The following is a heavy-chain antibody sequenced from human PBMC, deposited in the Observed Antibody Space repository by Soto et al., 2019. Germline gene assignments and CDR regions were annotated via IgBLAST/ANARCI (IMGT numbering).Heavy chain of an antibody. V-gene: IGHV5-10-1*01. CDR3: ARHGRETSCSGGSCYW. CDR2: IDPSDSYT. CDR1: GYIFTNYW. D-gene: IGHD2-15*01. Sequence: GESLKISWKVSGYIFTNYWISWVRQMPGKGLEWMGRIDPSDSYTNYSPSFQGHVTISVDKSINTAYLQWSSLKASDTAMYYCARHGRETSCSGGSCYWWGQGTL. J-gene: IGHJ4*02.